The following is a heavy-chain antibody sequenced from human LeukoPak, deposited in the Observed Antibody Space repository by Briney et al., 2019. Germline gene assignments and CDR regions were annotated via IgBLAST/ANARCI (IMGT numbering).Heavy chain of an antibody. J-gene: IGHJ4*02. V-gene: IGHV5-51*01. CDR1: GCSFTSCW. D-gene: IGHD3-22*01. CDR3: ARFSSGHDTHY. Sequence: GGSLQISSKASGCSFTSCWIGWVRQMPGKGLEWMGIIYPGDSDTRYSPSFQGQVTISADKSISTAYLRWSSLKASDTAMYYCARFSSGHDTHYWGEGTLVTVSS. CDR2: IYPGDSDT.